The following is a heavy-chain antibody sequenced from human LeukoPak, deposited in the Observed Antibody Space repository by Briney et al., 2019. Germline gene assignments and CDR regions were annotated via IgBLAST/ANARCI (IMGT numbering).Heavy chain of an antibody. V-gene: IGHV4-59*01. CDR2: IYYSGST. CDR3: ARMSGDFLGFCVDY. J-gene: IGHJ4*02. CDR1: GGSISSYY. Sequence: SETLSLTCTVSGGSISSYYWSWIRQPPGKGLEWIGYIYYSGSTNYNPSLKSRVTISVDTSKNQFSLKLSSVTAADTAVYYCARMSGDFLGFCVDYWGQGTLVTVSS. D-gene: IGHD7-27*01.